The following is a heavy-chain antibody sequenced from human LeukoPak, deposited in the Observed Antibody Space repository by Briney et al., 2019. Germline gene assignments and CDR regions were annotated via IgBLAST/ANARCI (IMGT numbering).Heavy chain of an antibody. Sequence: SQTLSLTCTVSGGSISSGDYYWSWIRQPPGKGLEWIGYTYYSGSTYYNPSLKSRVTISVDTSKNQFSLKLSSVTAADTAVYYCARDQAGEYGSGSYNWFDPWGQGTLVTVSS. CDR2: TYYSGST. CDR3: ARDQAGEYGSGSYNWFDP. J-gene: IGHJ5*02. D-gene: IGHD3-10*01. CDR1: GGSISSGDYY. V-gene: IGHV4-30-4*01.